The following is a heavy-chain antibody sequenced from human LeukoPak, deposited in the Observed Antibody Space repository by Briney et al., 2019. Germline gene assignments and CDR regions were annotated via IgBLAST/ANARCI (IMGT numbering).Heavy chain of an antibody. J-gene: IGHJ3*02. CDR3: ARGSLVYDFWSGYYAMNAFDI. CDR1: GGSFSGYY. CDR2: INRSGST. Sequence: SETLSLTCAVYGGSFSGYYWSWIRQPPGKGLEWIGEINRSGSTNYNPSLKSRVTISVDTSKNQFSLKLSSVTAADTAVYYCARGSLVYDFWSGYYAMNAFDIWGQGTMVTVSS. V-gene: IGHV4-34*01. D-gene: IGHD3-3*01.